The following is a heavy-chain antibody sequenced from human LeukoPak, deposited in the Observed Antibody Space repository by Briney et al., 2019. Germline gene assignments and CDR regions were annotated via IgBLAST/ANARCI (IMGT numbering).Heavy chain of an antibody. CDR2: IYYSGST. CDR3: APGYSYGSGYGMDV. Sequence: SQTLSLTCTVSGGSISSGGYYWSWIRQHPGKGLEWIGYIYYSGSTYYNPSLKSRVTISVDTSKNQFSLKLSSVTAADTAVYYCAPGYSYGSGYGMDVWGQGTTVTVSS. J-gene: IGHJ6*02. CDR1: GGSISSGGYY. V-gene: IGHV4-31*03. D-gene: IGHD5-18*01.